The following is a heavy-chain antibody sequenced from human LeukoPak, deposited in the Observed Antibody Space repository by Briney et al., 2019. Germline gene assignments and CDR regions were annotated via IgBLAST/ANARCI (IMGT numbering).Heavy chain of an antibody. CDR3: ESWSDSSSWYGTGWFDP. D-gene: IGHD6-13*01. J-gene: IGHJ5*02. CDR1: GGTFSSYA. CDR2: IIPIFGTA. Sequence: ASVKVSXKASGGTFSSYAISWVRQAPGQGLEWIGGIIPIFGTANYAQKFQGRVTITTDESTSTAYMELSSLRSEDTAVYYCESWSDSSSWYGTGWFDPWGQGTLVTVSS. V-gene: IGHV1-69*05.